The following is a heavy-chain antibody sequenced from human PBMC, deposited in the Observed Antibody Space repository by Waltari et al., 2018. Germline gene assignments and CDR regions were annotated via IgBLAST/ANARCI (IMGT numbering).Heavy chain of an antibody. J-gene: IGHJ4*02. CDR2: ISWNSGYI. Sequence: EVQLVESGGDLVQPGRSLSLSCAASGFTFAAFAMHWVRQAPGQGLEWVSSISWNSGYISYADSVKGRFTISRDNAKNSLYLQMNSLRAEDTALYYCAKDRKPNPPTGGFHDWGQGTLVTVSS. D-gene: IGHD4-17*01. CDR3: AKDRKPNPPTGGFHD. V-gene: IGHV3-9*01. CDR1: GFTFAAFA.